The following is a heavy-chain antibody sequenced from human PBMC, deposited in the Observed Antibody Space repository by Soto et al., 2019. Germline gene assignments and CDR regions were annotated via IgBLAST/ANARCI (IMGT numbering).Heavy chain of an antibody. CDR2: ISGSGGST. CDR3: AKVVVPAALYYYYGMDV. CDR1: GFTFSSFA. J-gene: IGHJ6*02. V-gene: IGHV3-23*01. D-gene: IGHD2-2*01. Sequence: GGSLRLSCAASGFTFSSFAMSWVRQAPGKGLEWVSAISGSGGSTYYADSVKGRFTISRDNSKNTLYLQMNSLRAEDTAVYYCAKVVVPAALYYYYGMDVWGQGTTVTVSS.